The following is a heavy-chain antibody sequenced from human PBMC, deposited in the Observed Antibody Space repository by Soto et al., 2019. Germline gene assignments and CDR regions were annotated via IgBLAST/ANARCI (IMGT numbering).Heavy chain of an antibody. V-gene: IGHV3-23*01. Sequence: LNISGAASEFTFNNYAMTWVRQTPGKGLEWVAGISGPGGRTYYADSVKGRFTISRDNSKNTLFLQMNGLRGEDTAVYYCAKVESYDFWGGYDYYDYSHYGMDVWGQGTTVTVSS. J-gene: IGHJ6*02. D-gene: IGHD3-3*01. CDR3: AKVESYDFWGGYDYYDYSHYGMDV. CDR1: EFTFNNYA. CDR2: ISGPGGRT.